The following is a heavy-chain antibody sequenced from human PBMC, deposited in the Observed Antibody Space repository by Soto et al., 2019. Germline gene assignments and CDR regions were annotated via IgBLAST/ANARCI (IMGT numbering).Heavy chain of an antibody. J-gene: IGHJ4*02. CDR3: ARGYSGYDLKDY. V-gene: IGHV3-30-3*01. CDR1: GFTFSTYA. CDR2: ISYDGNKK. Sequence: PGGSLRLSCAASGFTFSTYAMHWVRQAPGKGLEWVAVISYDGNKKYYADSVKGRFTISRDNSKNTLYLQMNSLGDEDTAVYYCARGYSGYDLKDYWGQGTLVTVSS. D-gene: IGHD5-12*01.